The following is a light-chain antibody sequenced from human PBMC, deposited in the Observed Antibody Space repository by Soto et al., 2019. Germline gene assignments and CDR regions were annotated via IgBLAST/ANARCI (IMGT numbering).Light chain of an antibody. CDR2: GAS. J-gene: IGKJ2*01. V-gene: IGKV3-15*01. CDR3: QQGHNWPLT. Sequence: EIVMTQSPATLSLSPGERAALSCRASQSINSELAWYQQKPGQPHRLLIYGASTRATGVPARFTGSESGSEFTLTISGLQSEDFAFYYCQQGHNWPLTFGQGTRLEI. CDR1: QSINSE.